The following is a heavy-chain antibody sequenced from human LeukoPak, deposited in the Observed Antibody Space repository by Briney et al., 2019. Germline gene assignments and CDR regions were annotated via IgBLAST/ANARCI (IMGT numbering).Heavy chain of an antibody. J-gene: IGHJ5*02. V-gene: IGHV3-23*01. CDR2: ISGSGGGT. D-gene: IGHD5-12*01. CDR3: ARAFSAYENWPPNWFDP. Sequence: GGSLRLSCAASGFTFSTFAMSWVRQAPGKGLEWVSAISGSGGGTYYADSVKGRLTISRDNSKNTLYLQMSSLRAEDTAVYYCARAFSAYENWPPNWFDPWGQGTLVTVSS. CDR1: GFTFSTFA.